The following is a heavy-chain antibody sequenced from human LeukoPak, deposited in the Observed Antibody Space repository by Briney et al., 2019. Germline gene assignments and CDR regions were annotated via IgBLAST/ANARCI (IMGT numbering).Heavy chain of an antibody. J-gene: IGHJ4*02. V-gene: IGHV3-7*01. Sequence: GGSLRLSCAASGFIFNHHAMSWVRQAPGKGLEWVANIKQDGSEKYYVDSVKGRFTISRDNAKNSLYLQMNSLRAEDTAVYYCAGTTVTNDYWGQGTLVTVSS. CDR1: GFIFNHHA. CDR3: AGTTVTNDY. D-gene: IGHD4-17*01. CDR2: IKQDGSEK.